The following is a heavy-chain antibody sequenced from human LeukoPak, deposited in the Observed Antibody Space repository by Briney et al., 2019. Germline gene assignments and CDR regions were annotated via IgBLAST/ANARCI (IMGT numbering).Heavy chain of an antibody. D-gene: IGHD3-22*01. J-gene: IGHJ6*03. CDR3: ARGPHHHDSSGYSPYYYYYMDV. CDR1: GGSINSYY. CDR2: LYTSGST. V-gene: IGHV4-4*07. Sequence: SQTLSLTCTVSGGSINSYYWNWIRQPAGKGLEWIGRLYTSGSTISNPSLKSRVTISVDTSKNQFSLKLSSVTAADTAVYYCARGPHHHDSSGYSPYYYYYMDVWGKGTTVTVSS.